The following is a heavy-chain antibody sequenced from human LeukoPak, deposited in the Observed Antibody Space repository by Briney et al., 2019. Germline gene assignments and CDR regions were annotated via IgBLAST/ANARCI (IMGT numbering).Heavy chain of an antibody. D-gene: IGHD3-16*01. CDR1: GYTFTGYY. V-gene: IGHV1-2*02. CDR2: INPNSGDT. Sequence: GASVKVSCKAPGYTFTGYYMHWVRQAPGQGLEWMGWINPNSGDTNYAQKFQGRVTMTRDTSISTAYMELSRLRSDDTAVYYCARVRYRLAETYIDYWGQGTLVTVSS. J-gene: IGHJ4*02. CDR3: ARVRYRLAETYIDY.